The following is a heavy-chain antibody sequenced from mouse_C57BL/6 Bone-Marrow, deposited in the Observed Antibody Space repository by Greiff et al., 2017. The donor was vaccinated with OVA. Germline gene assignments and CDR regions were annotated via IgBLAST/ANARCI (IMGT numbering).Heavy chain of an antibody. CDR2: ISSGSSTI. D-gene: IGHD2-4*01. CDR1: GFTFSDYG. V-gene: IGHV5-17*01. Sequence: EVHLVESGGGLVKPGGSLKLSCAASGFTFSDYGMHWVRQAPEKGLVWVAYISSGSSTIYYADTVQGRFTISRDKAKNTLFLQMTSLRSEDTAMYYCARGLQQRNFDDWGQGTTLTVSS. J-gene: IGHJ2*01. CDR3: ARGLQQRNFDD.